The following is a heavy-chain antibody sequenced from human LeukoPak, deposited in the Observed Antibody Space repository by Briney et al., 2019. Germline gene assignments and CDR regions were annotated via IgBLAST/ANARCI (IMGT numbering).Heavy chain of an antibody. CDR1: GGSISSGGYY. D-gene: IGHD2-2*01. J-gene: IGHJ5*02. V-gene: IGHV4-30-2*01. Sequence: SETLPLTCTVSGGSISSGGYYWSWIRQPPGTGLEWIGYIYHSGSTYYNPSLKSRVTISVDRSKNQFSLKLSSVTAADTAVYYCARDKKESCSSTSCYGHWFDPWGQGTLVTVSS. CDR3: ARDKKESCSSTSCYGHWFDP. CDR2: IYHSGST.